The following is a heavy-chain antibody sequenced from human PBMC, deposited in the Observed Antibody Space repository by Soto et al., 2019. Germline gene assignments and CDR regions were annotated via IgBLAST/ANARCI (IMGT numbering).Heavy chain of an antibody. Sequence: PSETLSLTCTVSDGSISSYYWSWIRHPPGKGLEWIGYVYYSGTTYYMPSLKSRVTISVDTSKNHFSLNLRSVTAADTAVYYCARQTGGFGYYFDYWGQGALVTVSS. CDR1: DGSISSYY. CDR3: ARQTGGFGYYFDY. CDR2: VYYSGTT. J-gene: IGHJ4*02. D-gene: IGHD3-16*01. V-gene: IGHV4-59*04.